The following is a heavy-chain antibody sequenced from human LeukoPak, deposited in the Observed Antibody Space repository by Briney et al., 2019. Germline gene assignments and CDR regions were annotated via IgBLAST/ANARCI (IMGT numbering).Heavy chain of an antibody. J-gene: IGHJ4*02. D-gene: IGHD6-19*01. CDR2: NNAGNGIT. Sequence: ASVKVSCKASGYTFTNYAIHWVRQAPGQRLEWMGWNNAGNGITKYSQEFQGRVTISRDTSATTANMELSTLRSEDMAVYYCARGGFDSSGWYPIDYWGQGTLVTVSS. V-gene: IGHV1-3*02. CDR3: ARGGFDSSGWYPIDY. CDR1: GYTFTNYA.